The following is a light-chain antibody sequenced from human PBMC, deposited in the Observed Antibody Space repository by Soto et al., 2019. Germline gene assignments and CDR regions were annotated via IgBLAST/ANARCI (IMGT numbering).Light chain of an antibody. CDR2: EGS. CDR1: SSDVGSYTL. Sequence: QSVLTQPASVSGSPGQSITISCTGTSSDVGSYTLVSWYQQHPGKAPKLMIYEGSKRPSGVSNRFSGSKSVNTASLTISGLQAEDEADYYCCSYAGSSTWGFGGGTKLTVL. V-gene: IGLV2-23*01. J-gene: IGLJ3*02. CDR3: CSYAGSSTWG.